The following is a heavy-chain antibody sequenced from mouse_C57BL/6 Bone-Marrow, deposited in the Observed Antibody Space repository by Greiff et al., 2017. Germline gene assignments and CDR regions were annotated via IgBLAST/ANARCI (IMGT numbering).Heavy chain of an antibody. D-gene: IGHD1-1*01. CDR2: INPNNGGT. CDR3: ASLDYYGSSSYYAMDY. CDR1: GYTFTDYN. J-gene: IGHJ4*01. V-gene: IGHV1-22*01. Sequence: VHVKQSGPELVKPGASVKMSCKASGYTFTDYNMHWVKQSHGKSLEWIGYINPNNGGTSYNQKFKGKATLTVNKSSSTAYMELRSLTSEDSAVYYCASLDYYGSSSYYAMDYWGQGTSVTVSS.